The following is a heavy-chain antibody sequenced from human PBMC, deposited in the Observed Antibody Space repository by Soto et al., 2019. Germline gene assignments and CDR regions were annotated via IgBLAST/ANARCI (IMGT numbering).Heavy chain of an antibody. D-gene: IGHD3-10*01. J-gene: IGHJ4*02. CDR1: GFTFSDYY. CDR3: ARDLIRREAGTYDY. CDR2: ISSSSSYT. Sequence: QVQLVESGGGLVQPGGSLRLSCAASGFTFSDYYMSWIRQAPGKGLEWVSYISSSSSYTNYADSVKGRFTISRDNAKNSLYLQMNSLRAEDTAVYYCARDLIRREAGTYDYWGQGTLVTVSS. V-gene: IGHV3-11*05.